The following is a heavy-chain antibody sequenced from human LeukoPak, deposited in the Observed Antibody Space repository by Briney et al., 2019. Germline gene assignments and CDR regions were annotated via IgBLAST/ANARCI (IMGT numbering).Heavy chain of an antibody. D-gene: IGHD6-19*01. CDR1: GGSFSGYY. CDR3: ASPSAYCRSGWVSDEFDY. Sequence: SETLSLTCAVFGGSFSGYYWSWIRQPPGKGLEWIGEINHSGSNNYNPSLKSRVTISVDTSKIQFSLKLRSVTAADTAEYYCASPSAYCRSGWVSDEFDYWGQGTLVTVSS. V-gene: IGHV4-34*01. J-gene: IGHJ4*02. CDR2: INHSGSN.